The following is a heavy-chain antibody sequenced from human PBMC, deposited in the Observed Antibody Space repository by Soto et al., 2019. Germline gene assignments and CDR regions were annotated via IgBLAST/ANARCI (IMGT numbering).Heavy chain of an antibody. J-gene: IGHJ4*02. CDR2: IIPIFGTA. D-gene: IGHD1-26*01. V-gene: IGHV1-69*06. Sequence: QVQLVQSGAEVKKPGSSVKVSCKTSGGTFSTYSIVWVRQAPGEGLEWMGGIIPIFGTANYAQKLQDRVTITVDKSTNTAFMELSSLKSEDTAMYYCASSSGNNYGVGTNYYFDYWGQGTLVTVSS. CDR1: GGTFSTYS. CDR3: ASSSGNNYGVGTNYYFDY.